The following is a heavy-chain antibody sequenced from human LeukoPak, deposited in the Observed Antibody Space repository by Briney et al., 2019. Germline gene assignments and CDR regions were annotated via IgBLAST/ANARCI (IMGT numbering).Heavy chain of an antibody. J-gene: IGHJ4*02. CDR1: GFTFSSYW. Sequence: GGSLRLSCAASGFTFSSYWMSWVRQAPGKGLECVANIKQDGSEKYYVDSVKGRFTISRDNAKNSLYLQMNSLRAEDTALYYCARDFVPDSSGYYYWGQGTLVTVSS. D-gene: IGHD3-22*01. V-gene: IGHV3-7*01. CDR3: ARDFVPDSSGYYY. CDR2: IKQDGSEK.